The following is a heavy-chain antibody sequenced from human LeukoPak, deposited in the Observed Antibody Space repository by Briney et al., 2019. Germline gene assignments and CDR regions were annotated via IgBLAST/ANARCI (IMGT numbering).Heavy chain of an antibody. J-gene: IGHJ4*02. D-gene: IGHD1-26*01. CDR2: INPNSSGT. Sequence: GASVKVSCKASGYTFTGYYMHWGRQAPGQGLELMGWINPNSSGTNYAHHFQGRVTMTRHTSISTAYMEPSRLRSADPAVSYCASNGGSYYFAYWGQGTLATASS. CDR1: GYTFTGYY. V-gene: IGHV1-2*02. CDR3: ASNGGSYYFAY.